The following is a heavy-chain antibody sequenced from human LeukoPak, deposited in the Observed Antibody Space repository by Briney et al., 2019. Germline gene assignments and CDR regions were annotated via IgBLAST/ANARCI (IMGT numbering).Heavy chain of an antibody. D-gene: IGHD6-19*01. CDR3: AKEAGWH. CDR2: ISYDGSNK. Sequence: GGSLRLSCAASGFTFSSCGMHWVRQAPGKGLEWVAVISYDGSNKYYADSVKGRFTISRDNSKNTLYLQMNSLRAEDTAVYYCAKEAGWHWGQGTLVTVSS. V-gene: IGHV3-30*18. J-gene: IGHJ4*02. CDR1: GFTFSSCG.